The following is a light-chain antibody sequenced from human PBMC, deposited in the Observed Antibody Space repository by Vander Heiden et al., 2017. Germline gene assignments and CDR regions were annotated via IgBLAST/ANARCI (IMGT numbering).Light chain of an antibody. J-gene: IGLJ2*01. CDR2: EFR. CDR3: SSYTSSSTVV. V-gene: IGLV2-14*01. CDR1: STDVGQYNY. Sequence: QSALTQPAPVSGSPGQSITISCTGTSTDVGQYNYVSGYQQHPGKAPKLMIYEFRNRPSGVSNRVSGSKSGNTASLTISGLQTEDEGDYYCSSYTSSSTVVFGGGTKLTVL.